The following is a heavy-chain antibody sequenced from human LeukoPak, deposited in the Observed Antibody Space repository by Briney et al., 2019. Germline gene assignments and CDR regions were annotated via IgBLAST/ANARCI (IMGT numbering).Heavy chain of an antibody. V-gene: IGHV3-23*01. Sequence: GGSLRLSCAASGFTFSSYAMSWVRQAPGKGLGWVSAISGSGGSTYYADSVKGRFTISRDNSKNTLYLQMNSLRAEDTAVYYCAKEGRSSHFYYGMDVWGQGTTVTVSS. CDR3: AKEGRSSHFYYGMDV. CDR1: GFTFSSYA. CDR2: ISGSGGST. D-gene: IGHD3-16*02. J-gene: IGHJ6*02.